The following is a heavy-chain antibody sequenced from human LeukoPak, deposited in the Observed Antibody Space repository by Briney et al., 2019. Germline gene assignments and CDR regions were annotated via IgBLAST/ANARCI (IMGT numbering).Heavy chain of an antibody. CDR3: ARASYCSGGSWYSDY. Sequence: GASVKVSCKASGYTFTRYSISWVRQAPGQGLEWMGWISAYNGNANYAQKVKGRVTMTTYTSTSTAYMELRSLKSDDTAVYYCARASYCSGGSWYSDYWGQGTLVTVSS. CDR1: GYTFTRYS. V-gene: IGHV1-18*01. CDR2: ISAYNGNA. J-gene: IGHJ4*02. D-gene: IGHD2-15*01.